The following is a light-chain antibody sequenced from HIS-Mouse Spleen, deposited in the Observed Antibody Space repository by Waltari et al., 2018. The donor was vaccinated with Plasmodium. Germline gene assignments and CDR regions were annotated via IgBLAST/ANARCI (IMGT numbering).Light chain of an antibody. V-gene: IGLV2-8*01. CDR1: SSDVGGYNY. J-gene: IGLJ2*01. CDR2: GVS. Sequence: QSALTQPPSASGSPGQSVTISCTGTSSDVGGYNYVSWYQQHPGKAPKLMIYGVSKRPSAVPDRFSGSKSGNTASRTVSGLQAEDEADYYCSSYAGSNNLVFGGGTKLTVL. CDR3: SSYAGSNNLV.